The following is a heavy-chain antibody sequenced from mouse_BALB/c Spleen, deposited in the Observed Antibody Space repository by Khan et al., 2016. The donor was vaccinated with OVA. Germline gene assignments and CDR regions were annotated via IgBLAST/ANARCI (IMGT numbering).Heavy chain of an antibody. CDR2: INPSAGYT. J-gene: IGHJ2*01. V-gene: IGHV1-7*01. CDR1: GYTFTSYW. CDR3: ARDGIDY. Sequence: QVRLQQSGAELAKPGASVKMSCKASGYTFTSYWMHWVKQSPGQGLEWIGYINPSAGYTDYNQKFKDKATLTADKSSSTAYMQLNSLTSEDSAVYYCARDGIDYWGQGTTLTVSS. D-gene: IGHD2-3*01.